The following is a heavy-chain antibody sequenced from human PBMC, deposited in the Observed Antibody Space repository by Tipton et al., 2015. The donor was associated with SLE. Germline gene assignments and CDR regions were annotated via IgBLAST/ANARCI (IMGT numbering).Heavy chain of an antibody. CDR3: ARDQAYSGYDRTDY. CDR1: GGTFSSYA. Sequence: LVQSGAEVKKPGSSVKVSCKASGGTFSSYAISWVRQAPGQGLEWMGGIIPIFGTANYAQKFQGRVTMTTDTSTSTAYMELRSLRSDDTAVYYCARDQAYSGYDRTDYWGQGTLVTVSS. CDR2: IIPIFGTA. J-gene: IGHJ4*02. V-gene: IGHV1-69*05. D-gene: IGHD5-12*01.